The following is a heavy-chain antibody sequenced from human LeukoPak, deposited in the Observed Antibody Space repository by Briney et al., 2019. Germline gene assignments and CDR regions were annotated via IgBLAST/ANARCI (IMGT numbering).Heavy chain of an antibody. J-gene: IGHJ4*02. CDR2: ISSSGSTI. Sequence: GGSLRLSCAASGFTFSDYYMSWIRQAPGKGLEWVSYISSSGSTIYYADSVKGRFTISRANAKNSLYLQMNSLRAEDTAVYFCAKRGAAGSYYFDYWGQGTLVTVSS. D-gene: IGHD4/OR15-4a*01. CDR1: GFTFSDYY. CDR3: AKRGAAGSYYFDY. V-gene: IGHV3-11*01.